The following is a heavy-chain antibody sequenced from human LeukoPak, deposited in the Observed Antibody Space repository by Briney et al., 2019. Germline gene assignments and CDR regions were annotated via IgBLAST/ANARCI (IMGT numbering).Heavy chain of an antibody. CDR1: GFTSSSYA. D-gene: IGHD1-26*01. V-gene: IGHV3-23*01. Sequence: GGSLRLSCAASGFTSSSYAMSWVRQAPGKGLEWVSAISGSGGSTYYADSVKGRFTISRDNSKNTLYLQMNSLRAEDTAVYYCVGVGVTLTWPADNDYWGQGTLVTVSS. J-gene: IGHJ4*02. CDR3: VGVGVTLTWPADNDY. CDR2: ISGSGGST.